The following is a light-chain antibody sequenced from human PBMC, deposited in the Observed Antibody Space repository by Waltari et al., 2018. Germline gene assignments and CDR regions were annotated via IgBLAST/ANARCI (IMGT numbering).Light chain of an antibody. CDR2: DAS. J-gene: IGKJ4*01. Sequence: EIVLTQSPATLSLSPGERATLSCRPSQSVSSYLAWYQQKPGQAPRLLIYDASNRATGIPARFSGSGSGTDFTLTISSLEPEDFAVYYCQQRSNWPRGLTFGGGTKVEIK. CDR1: QSVSSY. CDR3: QQRSNWPRGLT. V-gene: IGKV3-11*01.